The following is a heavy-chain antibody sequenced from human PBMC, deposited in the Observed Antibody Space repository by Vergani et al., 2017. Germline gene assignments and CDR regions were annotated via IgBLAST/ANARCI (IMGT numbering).Heavy chain of an antibody. CDR2: IYYSGST. J-gene: IGHJ5*02. CDR1: GASIRSSNYY. D-gene: IGHD6-19*01. Sequence: QLQLQESGPGLVKPSATLSLTCSVSGASIRSSNYYWGWVRQPPGKGLGWIASIYYSGSTYYNPSLKSQVTISVDTSKNQFSLKLSSVTAADTAVYFCARHSTVEWLVKLGWIDPWGQGILVTVSS. V-gene: IGHV4-39*01. CDR3: ARHSTVEWLVKLGWIDP.